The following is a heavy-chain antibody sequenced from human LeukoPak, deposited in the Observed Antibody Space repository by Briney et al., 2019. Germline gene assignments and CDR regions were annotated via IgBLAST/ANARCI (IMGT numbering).Heavy chain of an antibody. J-gene: IGHJ3*02. Sequence: GRSLRLSCAASGFTFSSYGMHWVRQAPGKGLEWVAVIWYDGSNKYYADSVKGRFTISRDNSKNTLYLQMNGLRVEDTAVYYCVREGPRGLAFDIWGQGTMVTVSS. V-gene: IGHV3-33*01. CDR1: GFTFSSYG. CDR2: IWYDGSNK. CDR3: VREGPRGLAFDI. D-gene: IGHD3/OR15-3a*01.